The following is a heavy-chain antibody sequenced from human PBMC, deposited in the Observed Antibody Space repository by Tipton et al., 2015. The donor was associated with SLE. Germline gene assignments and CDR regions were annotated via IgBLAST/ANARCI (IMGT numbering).Heavy chain of an antibody. V-gene: IGHV3-48*03. CDR3: ARAVDCGGDCYSFDY. Sequence: SLRLSCAASGFTFSSYEMNWVRQAPGKGLEWVSYISSSGSTIYYADSVKGRFTISRDNAKNSLYLQMNSLRAEDTALYYCARAVDCGGDCYSFDYWGQGTLVTVSS. D-gene: IGHD2-21*01. CDR2: ISSSGSTI. CDR1: GFTFSSYE. J-gene: IGHJ4*02.